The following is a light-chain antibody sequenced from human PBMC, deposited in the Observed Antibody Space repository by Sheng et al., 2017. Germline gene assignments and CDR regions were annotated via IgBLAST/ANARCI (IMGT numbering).Light chain of an antibody. CDR2: KAS. J-gene: IGKJ1*01. CDR1: QSISTW. V-gene: IGKV1-5*03. CDR3: QQANSYPRT. Sequence: DIQMTQSPSTLSASVGDRVNITCRASQSISTWLAWFQQKPGKAPKILMYKASTLKDGVPSRFSGSGSGTEFTLTISSLQPDDFAIYYCQQANSYPRTFGQGTKVE.